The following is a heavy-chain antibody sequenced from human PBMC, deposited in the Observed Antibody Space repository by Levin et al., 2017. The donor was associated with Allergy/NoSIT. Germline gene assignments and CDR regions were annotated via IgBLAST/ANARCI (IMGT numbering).Heavy chain of an antibody. CDR1: GFPFGAYA. Sequence: PGGSLRLSCAASGFPFGAYALHWFRQAPVKGLEWVLGISAGGDNTDFADSAKGRFIISRDNSKNTLSLQMNSLRVEDTAIYYCAKDGAIWGPGTLVTVSS. J-gene: IGHJ4*02. CDR2: ISAGGDNT. V-gene: IGHV3-23*01. D-gene: IGHD3-16*01. CDR3: AKDGAI.